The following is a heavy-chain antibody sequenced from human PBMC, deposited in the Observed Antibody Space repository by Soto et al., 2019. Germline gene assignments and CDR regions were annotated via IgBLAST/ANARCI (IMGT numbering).Heavy chain of an antibody. J-gene: IGHJ6*04. D-gene: IGHD3-3*01. CDR1: GGPINSPDYY. V-gene: IGHV4-61*08. CDR2: LYFSGST. CDR3: ARYYDFWSGHPAALDV. Sequence: SETLSLTCTVAGGPINSPDYYWTWIRQSPGKGLEWIGYLYFSGSTHYNPSLRTPITISVDTSKNQFSLKLSSVTAADTAVYYCARYYDFWSGHPAALDVWGKGTTVTVPS.